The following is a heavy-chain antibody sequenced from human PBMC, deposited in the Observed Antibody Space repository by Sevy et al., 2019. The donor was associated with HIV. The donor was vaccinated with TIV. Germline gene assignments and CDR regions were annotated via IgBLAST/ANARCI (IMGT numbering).Heavy chain of an antibody. J-gene: IGHJ4*02. V-gene: IGHV3-7*04. CDR2: IKQDGSEK. CDR1: GFTFSSYW. Sequence: GGSLRLSCAASGFTFSSYWMSWVRQAPGKGLEWVANIKQDGSEKYYVDSVKGRFTISRDNAKNSLYLQMNSLRDEDTAVYYCARGYSNLRGYSYGTYYFDYWGQGTLVTVSS. CDR3: ARGYSNLRGYSYGTYYFDY. D-gene: IGHD5-18*01.